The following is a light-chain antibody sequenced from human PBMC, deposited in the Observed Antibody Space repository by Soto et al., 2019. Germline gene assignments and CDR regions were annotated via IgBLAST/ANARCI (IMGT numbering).Light chain of an antibody. Sequence: EIVLTQSPGTLSLSPGERATLSCRASQSVSSSYLAWYQQKPGQAPRLLIYGASSRATGIPDRFSGSGSGTDLTLTISRLEPEDFAVYYCKQYGSSLFTFAPGTKVDIK. CDR2: GAS. J-gene: IGKJ3*01. V-gene: IGKV3-20*01. CDR3: KQYGSSLFT. CDR1: QSVSSSY.